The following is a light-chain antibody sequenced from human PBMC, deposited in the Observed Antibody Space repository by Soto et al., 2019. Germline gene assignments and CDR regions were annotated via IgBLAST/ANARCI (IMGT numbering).Light chain of an antibody. Sequence: DIQMTQSPSSLSASVGDRVTITCRSSQSISIYLNWYQLKPGKAPKLXXYGASYLKRGVPTRFSGGGSGTDLTLTISSLQPEDFAIYYCQQTYTTPEITFGQGTRLEIK. CDR1: QSISIY. V-gene: IGKV1-39*01. J-gene: IGKJ5*01. CDR2: GAS. CDR3: QQTYTTPEIT.